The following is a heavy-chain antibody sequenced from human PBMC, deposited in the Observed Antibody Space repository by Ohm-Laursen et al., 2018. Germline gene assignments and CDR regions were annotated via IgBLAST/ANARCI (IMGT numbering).Heavy chain of an antibody. J-gene: IGHJ3*01. CDR3: ARDVAGIYGSDGFDV. CDR1: GFTLNSHW. D-gene: IGHD6-13*01. CDR2: ITSDGTST. Sequence: SLRLSCTASGFTLNSHWMHWVRQGPGEGLVWVSRITSDGTSTAYADSVRGRFTISRDTAKNTLYLQMNSLRAEDTAVYYCARDVAGIYGSDGFDVWGQGTMVTVSS. V-gene: IGHV3-74*01.